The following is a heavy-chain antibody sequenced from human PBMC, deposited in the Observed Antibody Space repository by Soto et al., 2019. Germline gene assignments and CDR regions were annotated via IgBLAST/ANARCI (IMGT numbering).Heavy chain of an antibody. CDR3: ARCLHCSNGGRFDP. V-gene: IGHV4-4*02. CDR1: GVSIGSPNW. J-gene: IGHJ5*02. CDR2: MWPSGGT. D-gene: IGHD2-8*01. Sequence: QVHLQESGPGLVTPSGTLSLTCAVSGVSIGSPNWWTWVRQAPGKGLEWIGEMWPSGGTNYNPSLRNRVTISVDNSKNHLSLTLTSVTAADTAIYYCARCLHCSNGGRFDPWGQGALVTVSS.